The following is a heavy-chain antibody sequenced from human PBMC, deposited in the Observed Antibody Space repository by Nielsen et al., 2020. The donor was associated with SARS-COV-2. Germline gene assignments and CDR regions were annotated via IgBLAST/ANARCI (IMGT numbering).Heavy chain of an antibody. V-gene: IGHV3-30*18. Sequence: GESLKISCAASGFTFNNYGFSWVRQAPGKGLEWVASISYEGSQKYYGDSLTGRFTVSRDTSKNTVYLQMSSLSVEDTAVYYCAKRRAVFMLTFGGEGAMDVWGQGTTVSVSS. CDR2: ISYEGSQK. CDR1: GFTFNNYG. CDR3: AKRRAVFMLTFGGEGAMDV. J-gene: IGHJ6*02. D-gene: IGHD3-16*01.